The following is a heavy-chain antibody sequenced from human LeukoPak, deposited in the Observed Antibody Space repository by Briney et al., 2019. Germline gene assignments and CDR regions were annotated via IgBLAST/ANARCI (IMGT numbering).Heavy chain of an antibody. D-gene: IGHD2-21*02. V-gene: IGHV4-31*03. CDR3: ARGGGDWVPAPFDY. CDR1: GGSISSGGYY. J-gene: IGHJ4*02. CDR2: IYYSGST. Sequence: PSETLSLTCTVSGGSISSGGYYWSWIRQHPGKGLEWIGYIYYSGSTYYNPSLKSRVAISVDMSKNQFSLKLSSVTAADTAVYYCARGGGDWVPAPFDYWGQGTLVTVSS.